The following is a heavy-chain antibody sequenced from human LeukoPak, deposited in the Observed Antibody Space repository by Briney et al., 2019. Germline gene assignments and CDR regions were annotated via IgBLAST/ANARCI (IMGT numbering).Heavy chain of an antibody. V-gene: IGHV3-48*03. CDR2: TSSGGSTT. J-gene: IGHJ4*02. CDR1: GFTFSSYD. Sequence: GGSLRLSCAASGFTFSSYDMYWVRQAPGKGLEWVSYTSSGGSTTHYGDSVKGRFTISRDNAKNSLYLQMNSLRDEDTAVYYCARDGSVERLSDYWGQGTLVTVSS. CDR3: ARDGSVERLSDY. D-gene: IGHD2-2*03.